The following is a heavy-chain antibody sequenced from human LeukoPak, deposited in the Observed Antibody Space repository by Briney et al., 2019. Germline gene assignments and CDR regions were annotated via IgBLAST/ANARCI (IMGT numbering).Heavy chain of an antibody. Sequence: ASVKVSCKASGYTFTDYYIHWVRQAPGQGLVWMGWIDPYSGDTKYAQKIKGRVTMTRDTTISTVYMNLSRLTSDDTAVYFCASDIAASGSFDYWGLGTLVTVSS. D-gene: IGHD6-13*01. CDR1: GYTFTDYY. V-gene: IGHV1-2*02. CDR2: IDPYSGDT. CDR3: ASDIAASGSFDY. J-gene: IGHJ4*02.